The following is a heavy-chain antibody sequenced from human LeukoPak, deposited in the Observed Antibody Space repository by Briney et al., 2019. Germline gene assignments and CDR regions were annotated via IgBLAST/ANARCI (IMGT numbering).Heavy chain of an antibody. CDR2: INPSGDST. D-gene: IGHD1-26*01. V-gene: IGHV1-46*01. Sequence: ASVKVSCKASGYTFTSYYMHWVRQAPGQGLEWMAIINPSGDSTSYAQKFQGRVTMTRDTSTSTVYMELSSLRSEDTAVYYCARDSALVGATISPVDYWGQGTLVTVSS. J-gene: IGHJ4*02. CDR1: GYTFTSYY. CDR3: ARDSALVGATISPVDY.